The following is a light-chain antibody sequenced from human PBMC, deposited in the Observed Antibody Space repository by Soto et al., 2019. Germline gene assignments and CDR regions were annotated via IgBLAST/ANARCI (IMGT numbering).Light chain of an antibody. CDR1: QSISSW. J-gene: IGKJ1*01. V-gene: IGKV1-5*01. Sequence: DIQMTQSPSTLSASVGDRVTITCRASQSISSWLAWYQQKPGKAPKLLIYDASSLESGVPSRFSGSGSGTEFNLTISSPQPDDFATYYRQHYNSYSKTFGQGTKVDIK. CDR2: DAS. CDR3: QHYNSYSKT.